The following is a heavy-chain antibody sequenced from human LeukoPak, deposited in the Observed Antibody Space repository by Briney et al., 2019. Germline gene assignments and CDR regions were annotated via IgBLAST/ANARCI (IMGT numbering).Heavy chain of an antibody. J-gene: IGHJ3*02. CDR2: MNPNSGNT. CDR1: GYTFTSYD. V-gene: IGHV1-8*01. D-gene: IGHD2-21*02. Sequence: ASVKVSCKASGYTFTSYDINWVRQATGQGLGWMGWMNPNSGNTGYAQKFQGRVTVTRNTSISTAYMELSSLRSEDTAVYYCAVAYCGGDCYSGTSDAFDIWGQGTMVTVSS. CDR3: AVAYCGGDCYSGTSDAFDI.